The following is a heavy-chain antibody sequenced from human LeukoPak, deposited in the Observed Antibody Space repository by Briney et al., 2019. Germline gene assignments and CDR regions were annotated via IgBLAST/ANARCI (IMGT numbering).Heavy chain of an antibody. Sequence: SQTLSLTCTVSGDSISSGDYYWSWIRQPAGKGLEWIGRISSSGSTNYNPSLESRVTISVDTSKNQFSLKLSSVTAADTAVYFCASSSGYSGFDAFDIWGQGTMVTVSS. J-gene: IGHJ3*02. D-gene: IGHD3-22*01. V-gene: IGHV4-61*02. CDR1: GDSISSGDYY. CDR3: ASSSGYSGFDAFDI. CDR2: ISSSGST.